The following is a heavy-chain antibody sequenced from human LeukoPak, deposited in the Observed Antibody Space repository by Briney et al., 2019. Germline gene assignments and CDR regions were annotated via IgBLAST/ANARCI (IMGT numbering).Heavy chain of an antibody. CDR1: GYTFNVYY. Sequence: ASVSVSCKASGYTFNVYYMHWVRQAPGQGLEWMGCTNPNSGGTNYAQKVQSRVTMSRNTSIITAYMELSRLTSDDTAVYYCAIEPSSSLDYWGQGTLVTVSS. V-gene: IGHV1-2*02. D-gene: IGHD6-6*01. J-gene: IGHJ4*02. CDR3: AIEPSSSLDY. CDR2: TNPNSGGT.